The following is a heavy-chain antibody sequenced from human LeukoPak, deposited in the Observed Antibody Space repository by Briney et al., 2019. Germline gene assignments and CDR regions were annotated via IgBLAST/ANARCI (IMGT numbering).Heavy chain of an antibody. D-gene: IGHD3-22*01. J-gene: IGHJ4*02. CDR1: GYTLTELS. CDR2: FDPEDGET. CDR3: ATFRYYYESGGYTY. V-gene: IGHV1-24*01. Sequence: GASVTVSCKVSGYTLTELSMHWVRQAPGKGLEWMGGFDPEDGETIYAQKFQGRVTMTEDTSTDTAYMELSSLRSEDTAVYYCATFRYYYESGGYTYWGRGTLVTVSS.